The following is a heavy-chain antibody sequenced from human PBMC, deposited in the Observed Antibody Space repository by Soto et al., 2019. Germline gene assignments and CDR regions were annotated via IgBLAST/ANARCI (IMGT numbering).Heavy chain of an antibody. CDR2: INVGNGNT. CDR1: GYTFTTYA. Sequence: ASVKVSCKASGYTFTTYAMHWVRQAPGQRLEWMGWINVGNGNTKYSQKFQDRVTIIRDTSASTAHMEVSSLRSEDTAVYYCAYDSSGYLDYWGQGTLVTVSS. J-gene: IGHJ4*02. V-gene: IGHV1-3*01. D-gene: IGHD3-22*01. CDR3: AYDSSGYLDY.